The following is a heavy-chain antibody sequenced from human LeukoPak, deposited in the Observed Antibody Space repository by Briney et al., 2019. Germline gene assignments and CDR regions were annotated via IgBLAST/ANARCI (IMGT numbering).Heavy chain of an antibody. CDR3: AIDILSGYSYGYGFDY. J-gene: IGHJ4*02. CDR1: GFIPTNYA. V-gene: IGHV3-23*01. CDR2: ISGGGSIT. D-gene: IGHD5-18*01. Sequence: PGGSLRLSCAASGFIPTNYAMSWVRQAPGKGLEWVSAISGGGSITFYADSVRGRFTISRDHSKNTLYLQMNSLRAEDTAVYYCAIDILSGYSYGYGFDYWGQGTLVTVSS.